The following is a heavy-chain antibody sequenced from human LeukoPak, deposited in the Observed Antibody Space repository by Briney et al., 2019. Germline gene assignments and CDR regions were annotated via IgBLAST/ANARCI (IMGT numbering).Heavy chain of an antibody. D-gene: IGHD6-19*01. Sequence: GGSLRLSCAASGFTFSSYAMHWVRQAPGKGLEWVAVISYDGSNKYYADSVKGRFTISRDNSKNTLYLQMNSLRAEDTAVYYCAKEGYSSGWYYFDYWGQGTLVTVSS. J-gene: IGHJ4*02. CDR3: AKEGYSSGWYYFDY. V-gene: IGHV3-30*04. CDR1: GFTFSSYA. CDR2: ISYDGSNK.